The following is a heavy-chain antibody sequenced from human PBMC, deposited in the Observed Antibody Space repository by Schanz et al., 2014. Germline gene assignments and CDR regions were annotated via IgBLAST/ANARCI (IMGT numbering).Heavy chain of an antibody. CDR3: ARENLNWEAFDI. J-gene: IGHJ3*02. D-gene: IGHD7-27*01. V-gene: IGHV3-23*01. Sequence: EVQLLESGGGLIQPGGSLRLSCAASGFTFRSYAMSWVRQAPGKGLEWDSVISGSGDHTHYADSVKGRFTISRDTSGKTLYLQMNSLTGEDTAVYYCARENLNWEAFDIWGQGTVVTVSS. CDR1: GFTFRSYA. CDR2: ISGSGDHT.